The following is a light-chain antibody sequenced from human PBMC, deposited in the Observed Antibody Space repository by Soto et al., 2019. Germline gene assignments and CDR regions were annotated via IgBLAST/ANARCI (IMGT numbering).Light chain of an antibody. CDR1: QSISSW. J-gene: IGKJ5*01. CDR3: QQYNSYRVT. Sequence: DIQMTQSPSTLSASVGDRVTITCRASQSISSWLAWYQQKPGKAPKLLIYKASSLESGVPSRFSGSGSGTEFTLTICSLQPDDFATYYCQQYNSYRVTFGQGTRLEIK. V-gene: IGKV1-5*03. CDR2: KAS.